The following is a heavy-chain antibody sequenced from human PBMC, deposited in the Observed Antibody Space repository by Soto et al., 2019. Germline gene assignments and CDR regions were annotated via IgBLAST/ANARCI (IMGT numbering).Heavy chain of an antibody. V-gene: IGHV4-30-2*01. Sequence: QLQLRESGSGLVKPSQTLSLTCTVSGDSISSGGYSWNWIRQPPGKGLEWIGYIYHSGGTDYNPSLKSRVTITVDSSNNQFSLKLRSVTAADTAVHYCARDSRSGYYLEYWGQGTLVTVSS. J-gene: IGHJ4*02. CDR2: IYHSGGT. CDR3: ARDSRSGYYLEY. CDR1: GDSISSGGYS. D-gene: IGHD3-22*01.